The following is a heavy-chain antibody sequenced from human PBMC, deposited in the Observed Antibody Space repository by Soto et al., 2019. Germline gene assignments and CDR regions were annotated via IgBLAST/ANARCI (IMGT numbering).Heavy chain of an antibody. Sequence: PGGSLRLSCAASGFIFTSYAIHWVRQAPGKGLEWVALISYNGINTYYAESVKGRFTISRDNSNNTLYLQMNSLRSEDTATYYCARGGGSDSHSNYFDPWGQGTLVTVAS. CDR2: ISYNGINT. V-gene: IGHV3-30-3*01. J-gene: IGHJ5*02. D-gene: IGHD1-7*01. CDR1: GFIFTSYA. CDR3: ARGGGSDSHSNYFDP.